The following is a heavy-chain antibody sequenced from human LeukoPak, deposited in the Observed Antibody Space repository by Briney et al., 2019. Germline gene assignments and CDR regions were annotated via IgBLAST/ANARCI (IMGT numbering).Heavy chain of an antibody. CDR1: GGSISSYY. CDR3: ARGTSEVVKGAFDI. V-gene: IGHV4-59*01. Sequence: TSETLSLTCTVSGGSISSYYWSWVRQPPGKGLEWIGYIYYSGSTNYNPSLKSRVTISEDTSKNQFSLKLSSVTAADTAVNYCARGTSEVVKGAFDIWGQGTMVTVSS. J-gene: IGHJ3*02. CDR2: IYYSGST. D-gene: IGHD3-22*01.